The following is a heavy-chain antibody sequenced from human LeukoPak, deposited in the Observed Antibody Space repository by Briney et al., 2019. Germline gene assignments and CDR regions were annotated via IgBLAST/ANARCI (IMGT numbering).Heavy chain of an antibody. Sequence: ASVKISCKASGYTFTSYYMHWVRQAPGQGLEWMGIINPRGGSTSYAQKFEGRVPITRDTSPSTVYMELSSLRSEDTAVYYCAREYDSSAYGFDYWGQGTLVTVPS. CDR3: AREYDSSAYGFDY. J-gene: IGHJ4*02. CDR1: GYTFTSYY. V-gene: IGHV1-46*01. CDR2: INPRGGST. D-gene: IGHD3-22*01.